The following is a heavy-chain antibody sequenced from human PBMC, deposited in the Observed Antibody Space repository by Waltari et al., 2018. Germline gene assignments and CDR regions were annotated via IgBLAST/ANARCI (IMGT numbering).Heavy chain of an antibody. CDR2: IIPIFGTS. CDR1: GGTFSTSS. CDR3: ARSITVVRGAWDY. J-gene: IGHJ4*02. V-gene: IGHV1-69*01. D-gene: IGHD3-10*01. Sequence: QVQLVQSGAEVKKPGSSVKVSCKSSGGTFSTSSRGWVRQAPGQGLEWMGGIIPIFGTSDYAQKFQGRVTITADESTSTAYMELSSLRSEDTAVYFCARSITVVRGAWDYWGQGTLVTVSS.